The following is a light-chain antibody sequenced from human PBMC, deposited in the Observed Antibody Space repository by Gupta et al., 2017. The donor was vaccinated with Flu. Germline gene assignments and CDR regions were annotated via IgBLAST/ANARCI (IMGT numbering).Light chain of an antibody. Sequence: QSALTQPASVSGSPGQSITLSCTGTSSDVGGYKYVSWYQHHPGKAPKLMIYEVSDRPSGVSNRFSGSKSGNTASLTISGLQAEDEADYYCSSYTSISAVVFGGGTKLTVL. V-gene: IGLV2-14*01. CDR2: EVS. CDR1: SSDVGGYKY. CDR3: SSYTSISAVV. J-gene: IGLJ2*01.